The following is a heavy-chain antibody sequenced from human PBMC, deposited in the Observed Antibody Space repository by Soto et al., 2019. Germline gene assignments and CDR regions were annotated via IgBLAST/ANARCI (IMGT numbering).Heavy chain of an antibody. CDR3: ARGGPYYDILTGSFLDNYYYGMDV. D-gene: IGHD3-9*01. Sequence: SETLSLTCNVSGCSISRGDYYWGWIRQPPGKGLEWIGSIYYSGSTYYNPSLKSRVTISVDTSKNQFSLKLSSVTAADTAVYYCARGGPYYDILTGSFLDNYYYGMDVWGQGTTVTVPS. J-gene: IGHJ6*02. CDR2: IYYSGST. V-gene: IGHV4-39*07. CDR1: GCSISRGDYY.